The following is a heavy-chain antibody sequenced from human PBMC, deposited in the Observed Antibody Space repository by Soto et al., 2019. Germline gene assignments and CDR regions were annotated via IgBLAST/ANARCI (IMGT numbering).Heavy chain of an antibody. CDR1: GFTFSSYG. D-gene: IGHD2-21*02. CDR3: AKDLLKVVTAIHYYYYGMDV. J-gene: IGHJ6*02. V-gene: IGHV3-30*18. Sequence: GGSLRLSCAASGFTFSSYGMHWVRQAPGKGLEWVAVISYDGSNKYYADSVKGRFTISRDNSKNTLHLQMNSLRAEDTAVYYCAKDLLKVVTAIHYYYYGMDVWGQGTTVTVSS. CDR2: ISYDGSNK.